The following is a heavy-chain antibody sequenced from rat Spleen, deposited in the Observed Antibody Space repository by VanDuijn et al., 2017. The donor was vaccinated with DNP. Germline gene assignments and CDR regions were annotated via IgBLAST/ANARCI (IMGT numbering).Heavy chain of an antibody. Sequence: EEQLVETGGGLVQPGRSLKLSCVASGFTFSSYWMYWIRQAPGKGLEWVASIHTDGGTTYYPDSVKGRFTISRDNAENTVYLQMNSLRSEDTATYYCAKPDHWGQGVMVTVSS. V-gene: IGHV5-58*01. CDR1: GFTFSSYW. CDR2: IHTDGGTT. J-gene: IGHJ2*01. CDR3: AKPDH.